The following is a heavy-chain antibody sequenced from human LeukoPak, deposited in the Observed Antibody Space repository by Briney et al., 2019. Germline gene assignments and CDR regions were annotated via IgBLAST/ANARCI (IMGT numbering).Heavy chain of an antibody. CDR2: IYYSGST. V-gene: IGHV4-59*01. J-gene: IGHJ5*02. CDR1: GGSISSYY. D-gene: IGHD3-3*02. Sequence: SETLSLTCTVSGGSISSYYWSWIRQPPGKGLEWVGYIYYSGSTNYNPSLKSRVTISVDTSKNQFSLKLSSVTAADTAVYYCARKTRVASAFDPWGQGTLVTVSS. CDR3: ARKTRVASAFDP.